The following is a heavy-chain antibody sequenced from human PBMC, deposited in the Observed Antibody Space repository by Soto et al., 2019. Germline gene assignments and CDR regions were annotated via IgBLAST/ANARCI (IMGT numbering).Heavy chain of an antibody. V-gene: IGHV3-66*01. Sequence: EVQLVESGGGLVQPGGSLRLSCTASGFTVSSNYMSWVRQAPGKGLEWVSVIYSGGTTYYADSVKGRFTISRDNSKNTLSLQMNSRSAEDMAVYYCERGGSASGGYYYYVMDVWGQGTTVTVSS. CDR1: GFTVSSNY. D-gene: IGHD3-16*01. J-gene: IGHJ6*02. CDR2: IYSGGTT. CDR3: ERGGSASGGYYYYVMDV.